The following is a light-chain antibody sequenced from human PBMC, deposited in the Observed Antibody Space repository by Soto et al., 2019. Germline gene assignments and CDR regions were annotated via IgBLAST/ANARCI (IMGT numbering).Light chain of an antibody. CDR1: SSNIGAGYD. CDR2: GNS. Sequence: QSVPTQPTSVSGAPGQRVTISCTGSSSNIGAGYDVHWYPQLPGTAPKLLIYGNSNRPSGVPDRFSGSKSGTSASLAITGLQAEDEAYYYCQSYDSSLSGSVFGGGTQLTVL. J-gene: IGLJ7*01. CDR3: QSYDSSLSGSV. V-gene: IGLV1-40*01.